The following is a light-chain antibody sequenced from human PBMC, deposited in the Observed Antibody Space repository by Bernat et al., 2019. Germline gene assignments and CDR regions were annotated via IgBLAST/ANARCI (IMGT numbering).Light chain of an antibody. CDR2: DAS. V-gene: IGKV1-33*01. CDR3: QQYDHHLAT. J-gene: IGKJ2*01. Sequence: DIQMTQSPSSLSASVGDRVTITCQASQDISNFLNWYQQKPGKAPKLLIFDASNLETGVPSRFTGSGSGTHFTFTISSLQPEDIATYYCQQYDHHLATFGQGTYLEIK. CDR1: QDISNF.